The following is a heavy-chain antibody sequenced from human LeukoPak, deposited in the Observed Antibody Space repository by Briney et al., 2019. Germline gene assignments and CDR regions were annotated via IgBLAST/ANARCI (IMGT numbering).Heavy chain of an antibody. CDR2: ISGGGGSA. CDR1: GFTFSSYP. Sequence: GGSLRLSCAGSGFTFSSYPMSWVRQAPAKGLQWVSAISGGGGSAYYADSVKGRFTISRDNAKNSLYLQMNSLRAEDTAVYYCARAIQLWLADYWGQGTLVTVSS. D-gene: IGHD5-18*01. J-gene: IGHJ4*02. CDR3: ARAIQLWLADY. V-gene: IGHV3-23*01.